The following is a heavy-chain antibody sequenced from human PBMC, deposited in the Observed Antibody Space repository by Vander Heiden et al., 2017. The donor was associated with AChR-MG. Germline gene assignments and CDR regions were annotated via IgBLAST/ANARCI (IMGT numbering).Heavy chain of an antibody. J-gene: IGHJ5*02. CDR2: IYSGGST. V-gene: IGHV3-53*02. CDR1: GFTVSSNY. CDR3: ARAEIQLGYCSSTSCAAVWFDP. D-gene: IGHD2-2*01. Sequence: EVQLVETGGGLIQPGGSLRLSCAASGFTVSSNYISWVRQAPGKGLEWVSVIYSGGSTYYADSVKGRFTITRDNSKNTLYLQMNSLRAEDTAVYYCARAEIQLGYCSSTSCAAVWFDPWGQGTLVTVSS.